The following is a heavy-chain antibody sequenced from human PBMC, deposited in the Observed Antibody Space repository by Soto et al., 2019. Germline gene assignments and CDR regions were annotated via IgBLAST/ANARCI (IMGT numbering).Heavy chain of an antibody. V-gene: IGHV1-69*02. CDR3: ARPQYYYDSSGYYFDQKSSDAFDI. CDR1: GGTFSSYT. Sequence: SVKVSCKASGGTFSSYTISWVRQAPGQGLEWMGRIIPILGIANYAQKFQGRVTITADKSTSTAYMELSSLRSEDTAVYYCARPQYYYDSSGYYFDQKSSDAFDIWGQGTMVTVSS. J-gene: IGHJ3*02. CDR2: IIPILGIA. D-gene: IGHD3-22*01.